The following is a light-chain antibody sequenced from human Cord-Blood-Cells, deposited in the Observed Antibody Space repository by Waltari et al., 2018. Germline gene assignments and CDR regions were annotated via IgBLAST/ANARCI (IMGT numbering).Light chain of an antibody. CDR1: SSHVVGDNY. CDR2: EVS. CDR3: SSYTSSSTLYV. V-gene: IGLV2-14*01. J-gene: IGLJ1*01. Sequence: HSALTQPASVSGSPGQSPTIPCTRTSSHVVGDNYFSWYQQHPGKAPKLMIYEVSNLPSGVSNRFSGSKSGNTASLTISGLQAEDEADYYCSSYTSSSTLYVFGTGTKVTVL.